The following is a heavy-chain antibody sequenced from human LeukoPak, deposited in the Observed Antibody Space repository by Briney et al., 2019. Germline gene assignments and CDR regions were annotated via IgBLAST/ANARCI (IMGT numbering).Heavy chain of an antibody. CDR2: ISYSGIT. CDR3: ARGVNWIDP. J-gene: IGHJ5*02. D-gene: IGHD3-16*01. V-gene: IGHV4-59*01. Sequence: TSSETLSLTCTVSGGSISSYYWSWIRQPPGKGLEWIGYISYSGITNYNPSLKSRVTISIDTSKNQFSLKLSSVTAADTAVYYCARGVNWIDPWGQGTLVTVSS. CDR1: GGSISSYY.